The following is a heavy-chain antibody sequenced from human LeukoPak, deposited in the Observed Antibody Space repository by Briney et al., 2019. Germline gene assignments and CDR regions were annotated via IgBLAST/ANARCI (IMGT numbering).Heavy chain of an antibody. D-gene: IGHD3-10*01. CDR1: GGSVNSGSYY. J-gene: IGHJ3*02. CDR3: ARHYPFSYGSGSFEGFDAFDI. Sequence: SETLSLTCAVSGGSVNSGSYYWSWIPPGPGQGLVWIGYFYYSGRANYSPSLKCRVPISVDTSKNQFSLKLSSVTAADTAVYYCARHYPFSYGSGSFEGFDAFDIWGQGTMVTVSS. V-gene: IGHV4-61*01. CDR2: FYYSGRA.